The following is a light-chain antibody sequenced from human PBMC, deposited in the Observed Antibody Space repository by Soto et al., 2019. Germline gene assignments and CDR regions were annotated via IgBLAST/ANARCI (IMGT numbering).Light chain of an antibody. CDR2: DAS. Sequence: TIMKKSADTLSVSQGERTTRSCRASQSLRSSLAWYQQKPGQAPRLLIYDASTRATGIPARFSGSESGTDFTLTISGLQSEDFAVYYCQQYNNWPKTFGQGTIADIK. J-gene: IGKJ1*01. CDR1: QSLRSS. CDR3: QQYNNWPKT. V-gene: IGKV3-15*01.